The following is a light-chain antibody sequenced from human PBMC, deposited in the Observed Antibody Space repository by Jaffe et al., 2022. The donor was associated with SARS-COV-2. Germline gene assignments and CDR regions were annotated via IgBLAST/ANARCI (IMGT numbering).Light chain of an antibody. Sequence: EIVLTQSPGTLSLSPGERATLSCRASQSVTNNFLAWYQQRPGQAPRLLIYGASRRATGIPDRFSGSGSGTDFTLTISRLEPEDFAVYYCQQYVYFPPYTFGQGTKLEI. V-gene: IGKV3-20*01. CDR3: QQYVYFPPYT. J-gene: IGKJ2*01. CDR2: GAS. CDR1: QSVTNNF.